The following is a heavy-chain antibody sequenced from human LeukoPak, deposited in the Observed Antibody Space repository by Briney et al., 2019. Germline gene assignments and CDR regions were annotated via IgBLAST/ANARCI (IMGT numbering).Heavy chain of an antibody. J-gene: IGHJ5*02. CDR1: GGSLSGYY. D-gene: IGHD3-10*01. CDR3: ATSSAMVRFNWFDP. Sequence: SETLSLTCAVYGGSLSGYYWSWIRQPPGKGLEWIGEINHSGSTNYNPSLKSRVTISVDTSKNQFSLKLSSVTAADTAVYYCATSSAMVRFNWFDPWGQGTLVTVSS. CDR2: INHSGST. V-gene: IGHV4-34*01.